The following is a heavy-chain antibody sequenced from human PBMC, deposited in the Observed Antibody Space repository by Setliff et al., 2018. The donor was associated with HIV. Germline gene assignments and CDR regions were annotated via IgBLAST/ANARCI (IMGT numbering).Heavy chain of an antibody. CDR1: DGSFSGYY. CDR2: IDHGGST. J-gene: IGHJ4*02. CDR3: GRLSETAMASFDS. D-gene: IGHD5-18*01. Sequence: KPSETLSLTCAVYDGSFSGYYWSWIRQPPGKGLEWIGEIDHGGSTNYNPSLKSRVTISVDTSKKQFSLKLTSVTAADTAVYYCGRLSETAMASFDSWGQGTLVTVSS. V-gene: IGHV4-34*01.